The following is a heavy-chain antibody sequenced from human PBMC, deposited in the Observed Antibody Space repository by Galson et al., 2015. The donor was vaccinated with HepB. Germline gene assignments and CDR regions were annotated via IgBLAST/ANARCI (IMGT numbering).Heavy chain of an antibody. J-gene: IGHJ3*02. D-gene: IGHD2/OR15-2a*01. V-gene: IGHV3-13*04. CDR1: GFTFISHD. CDR2: IGIAGDI. Sequence: SCAASGFTFISHDMHWVRQATGKGLEWVSGIGIAGDIYSLGSVKGRFTISRENAKNSLYLQMNSLRTEDTAVYYCARVFLNTFDIWGQGTMVTVSS. CDR3: ARVFLNTFDI.